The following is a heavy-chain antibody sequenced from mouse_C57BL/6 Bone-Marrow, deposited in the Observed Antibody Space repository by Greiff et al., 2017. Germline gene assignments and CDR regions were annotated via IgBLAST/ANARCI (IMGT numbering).Heavy chain of an antibody. D-gene: IGHD1-1*01. CDR2: IYPGGGYT. J-gene: IGHJ1*03. CDR3: AKYGGWYFDV. V-gene: IGHV1-63*01. CDR1: GYTFTNYW. Sequence: QVQLQQSGAELVRPGTSVKMSCKASGYTFTNYWIGWAKQRPGHGLEWIGDIYPGGGYTNYNEKFKGKATLTADKSSSTAYMQVSSLTSEDSAIYYCAKYGGWYFDVWGTGTTVTVSS.